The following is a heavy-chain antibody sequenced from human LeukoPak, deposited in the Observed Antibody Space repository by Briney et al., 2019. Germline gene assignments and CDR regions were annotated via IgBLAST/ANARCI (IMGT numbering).Heavy chain of an antibody. CDR3: ARTSGSIAAPHFDY. J-gene: IGHJ4*02. CDR1: GFTFSSYS. V-gene: IGHV3-48*04. CDR2: ISSGSSAI. D-gene: IGHD6-6*01. Sequence: HPGGSLRLSCAASGFTFSSYSMDWVRQAPGKGLEWISYISSGSSAIFYADSVKGRFTISRDNAKNSLYLQMNSLRAEDTAVYYCARTSGSIAAPHFDYWGQGTLVTVSS.